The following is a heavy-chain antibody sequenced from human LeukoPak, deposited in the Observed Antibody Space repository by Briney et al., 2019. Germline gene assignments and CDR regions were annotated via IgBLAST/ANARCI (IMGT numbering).Heavy chain of an antibody. Sequence: KASETLSLTCTNLAGSPRSYSWYWISASPGRSLHRIGHIYYSGSTNYNPSLKSRVTISLDTSKNQFSLKLRSVTAADTAVYYCARRGSGSYSPFDYWGQGTLVTVS. CDR2: IYYSGST. CDR1: AGSPRSYS. V-gene: IGHV4-59*08. J-gene: IGHJ4*02. D-gene: IGHD3-10*01. CDR3: ARRGSGSYSPFDY.